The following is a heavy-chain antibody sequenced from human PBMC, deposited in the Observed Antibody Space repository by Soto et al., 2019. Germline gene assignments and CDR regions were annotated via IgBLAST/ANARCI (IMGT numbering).Heavy chain of an antibody. V-gene: IGHV3-33*01. CDR2: IWYDGSNK. D-gene: IGHD3-10*01. CDR1: GFTFSSYG. Sequence: QEQLVESGGGVVQPGRSLRLSCAASGFTFSSYGMHWVRQVPGEGLEWVAVIWYDGSNKYYADSVKGRFTISRDNSKDTLYLEMNSLRAEDTAVDYCARDGGYYGAGSYFDPWGQGSLVTVSS. CDR3: ARDGGYYGAGSYFDP. J-gene: IGHJ5*02.